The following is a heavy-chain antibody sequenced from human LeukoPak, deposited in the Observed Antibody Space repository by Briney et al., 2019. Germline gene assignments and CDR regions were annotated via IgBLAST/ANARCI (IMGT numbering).Heavy chain of an antibody. CDR2: IKQDGSEK. D-gene: IGHD3-9*01. V-gene: IGHV3-7*01. Sequence: GGSLRLSCAASGFTFSSYAMSWVRQAPGKGLEWVANIKQDGSEKYYVDSVKGRFTISRDNAKNSLYLQMNSLRAEDTAVYYCARDRDTHYDILTGYYSGYFDYWGQGTLVTVSS. CDR1: GFTFSSYA. CDR3: ARDRDTHYDILTGYYSGYFDY. J-gene: IGHJ4*02.